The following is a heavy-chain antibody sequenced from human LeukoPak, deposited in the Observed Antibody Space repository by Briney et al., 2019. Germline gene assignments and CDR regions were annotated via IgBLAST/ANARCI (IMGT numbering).Heavy chain of an antibody. Sequence: GGSLRLSCEASGFTFSTFAMIWVRQPPGKGLEWVSSIFPSGGEIHYADSVRGRFTISRDNSKNTLYLQMNSLRAEDTAVYYCARTQAAVGKAWFDPWGQGTLASVSS. D-gene: IGHD6-13*01. V-gene: IGHV3-23*01. CDR3: ARTQAAVGKAWFDP. CDR2: IFPSGGEI. CDR1: GFTFSTFA. J-gene: IGHJ5*02.